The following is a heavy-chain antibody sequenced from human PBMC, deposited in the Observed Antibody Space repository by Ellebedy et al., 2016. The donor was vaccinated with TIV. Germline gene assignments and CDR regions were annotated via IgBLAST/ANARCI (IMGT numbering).Heavy chain of an antibody. V-gene: IGHV1-18*04. D-gene: IGHD3-16*01. CDR2: ISAYNGKM. J-gene: IGHJ4*02. CDR3: ARGLGHTETLTKTGFGDY. CDR1: GYTFNSYG. Sequence: AASVKVSCKASGYTFNSYGISWVRQAPGQGLEWMGWISAYNGKMNYTEKLQGRVTMTRDTSTSTVYMELSNLRSEDTAMYFCARGLGHTETLTKTGFGDYWGQGTLVTVSS.